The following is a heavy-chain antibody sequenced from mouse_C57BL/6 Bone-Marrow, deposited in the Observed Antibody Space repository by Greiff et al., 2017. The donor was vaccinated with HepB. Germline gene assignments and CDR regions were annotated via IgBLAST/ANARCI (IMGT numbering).Heavy chain of an antibody. CDR2: ISDGGSYT. Sequence: EVKLVESGGGLVKPGGSLKLSCAASGFTFSSYAMSWVRQTPEKRLEWVATISDGGSYTYYPDNVKGRFTISRDNAKNNLYLQMSHLKSEDTAMYYCARDAYYSNPRYWGQGTTLTVSS. V-gene: IGHV5-4*03. D-gene: IGHD2-5*01. CDR3: ARDAYYSNPRY. CDR1: GFTFSSYA. J-gene: IGHJ2*01.